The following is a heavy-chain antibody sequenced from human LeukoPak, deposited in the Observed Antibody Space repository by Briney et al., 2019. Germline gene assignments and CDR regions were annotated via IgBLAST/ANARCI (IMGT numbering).Heavy chain of an antibody. CDR1: GFTFSNHG. CDR2: ISPSADIK. Sequence: GGSLRLSCAASGFTFSNHGMNWVRQAPGKGLEWVSGISPSADIKYYADSVKGRFTISRDNSKNTLYLQMNSLRAEDTAVYYCAKRALGSSSWYYFDYWGQGTLVTVSS. CDR3: AKRALGSSSWYYFDY. V-gene: IGHV3-23*01. D-gene: IGHD6-13*01. J-gene: IGHJ4*02.